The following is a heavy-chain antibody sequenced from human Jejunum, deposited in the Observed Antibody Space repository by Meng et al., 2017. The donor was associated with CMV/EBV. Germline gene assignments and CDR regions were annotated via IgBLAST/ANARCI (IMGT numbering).Heavy chain of an antibody. CDR3: ARDSNLSGLAY. J-gene: IGHJ4*02. CDR1: GASISNYY. Sequence: HVQLRESGPVLGKPPXXXXLTCTVSGASISNYYWSWIRQPAGKGLEWIGRVYISGTTNYNPSLKSRVTMSIDTSKNQFSLKLTSVTAADTAVYYCARDSNLSGLAYWGQGTLVTVSS. D-gene: IGHD3-10*01. CDR2: VYISGTT. V-gene: IGHV4-4*07.